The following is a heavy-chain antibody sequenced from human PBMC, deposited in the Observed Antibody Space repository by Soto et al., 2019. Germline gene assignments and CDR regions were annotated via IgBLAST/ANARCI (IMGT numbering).Heavy chain of an antibody. J-gene: IGHJ4*02. CDR3: ARDRGDIAGQLGY. CDR2: INSDGSST. V-gene: IGHV3-74*01. Sequence: GGSLRLSCAASGFTFSGYRMHWVRQAPGKGLVWVSRINSDGSSTDYADSVRGRFTISRDNAKNTLHLQMDSLRAEDTALYYCARDRGDIAGQLGYWGQGTQVTVSS. D-gene: IGHD5-12*01. CDR1: GFTFSGYR.